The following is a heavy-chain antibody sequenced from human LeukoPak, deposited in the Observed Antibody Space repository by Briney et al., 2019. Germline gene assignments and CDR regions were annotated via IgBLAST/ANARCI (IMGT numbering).Heavy chain of an antibody. CDR1: GFTFSSYS. CDR2: ISGSSSYI. CDR3: ARDQGRYCSGGSCSLFDY. J-gene: IGHJ4*02. V-gene: IGHV3-21*01. Sequence: GGSLRLSCAASGFTFSSYSMNWVRQAPGKGLEWVSSISGSSSYIYYADSLKGRFTISRHNAKNSLYLQMNSLRAEDTAVYYCARDQGRYCSGGSCSLFDYWGQGTLVTVSS. D-gene: IGHD2-15*01.